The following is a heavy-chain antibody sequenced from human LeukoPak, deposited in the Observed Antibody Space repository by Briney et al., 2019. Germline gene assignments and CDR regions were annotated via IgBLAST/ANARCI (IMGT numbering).Heavy chain of an antibody. CDR1: GYSFTNYW. CDR2: IYPGDSDT. V-gene: IGHV5-51*01. D-gene: IGHD5-18*01. Sequence: EESLKISCKGSGYSFTNYWIGWVRQMPGKGLEWMGIIYPGDSDTRYSPSFQGQVTISADKSISTAYLQWSSLKASDTAMYYCARHYEVGLNTAMVGDYWGQGTLVTVSS. CDR3: ARHYEVGLNTAMVGDY. J-gene: IGHJ4*02.